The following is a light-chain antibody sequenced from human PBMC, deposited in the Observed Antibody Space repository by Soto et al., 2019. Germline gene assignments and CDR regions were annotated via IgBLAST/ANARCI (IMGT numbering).Light chain of an antibody. V-gene: IGLV1-51*01. CDR2: DND. Sequence: QSVLTQPPSVSAAPGQRVTISCSGANSNIGNNHVSWYQQLPGAAPKLLIYDNDYRPSGISDRFSGSKSGTSATLAITGLQTGDEAVYYCGTLDSSLSSGGVFGGGTQLTVL. CDR3: GTLDSSLSSGGV. CDR1: NSNIGNNH. J-gene: IGLJ7*01.